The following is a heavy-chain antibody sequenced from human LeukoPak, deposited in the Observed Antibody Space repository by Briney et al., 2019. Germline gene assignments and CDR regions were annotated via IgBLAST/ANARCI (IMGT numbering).Heavy chain of an antibody. V-gene: IGHV4-30-2*01. CDR3: AREDTMVRGVIDY. CDR2: IYHSGST. J-gene: IGHJ4*02. CDR1: GGSISSGGYS. D-gene: IGHD3-10*01. Sequence: SQTLSLTCAVSGGSISSGGYSWSWIRQPPGKGLEWIGYIYHSGSTYYNPSLKSRVTISVDRSKNQFSLKLSSVTAADTAVYYCAREDTMVRGVIDYWGQGTLVTVSS.